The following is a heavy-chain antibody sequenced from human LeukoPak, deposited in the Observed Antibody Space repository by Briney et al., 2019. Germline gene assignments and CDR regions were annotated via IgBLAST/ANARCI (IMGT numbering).Heavy chain of an antibody. Sequence: SETLSLTCTVSGDSISSYYWSWIRHPPGKGLEWIGYIYYTGSTNYNPSLESRVIISVDRSKSQFSLKLSAVTAADTAVYYCAREPTYSRFDPWGQGTLVTVYS. V-gene: IGHV4-59*12. CDR3: AREPTYSRFDP. J-gene: IGHJ5*02. CDR2: IYYTGST. CDR1: GDSISSYY. D-gene: IGHD2-21*01.